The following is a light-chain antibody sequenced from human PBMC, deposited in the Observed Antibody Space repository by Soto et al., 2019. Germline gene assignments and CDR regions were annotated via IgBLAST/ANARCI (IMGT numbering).Light chain of an antibody. CDR1: SSDVGNYIF. Sequence: QSVLTQPASVSGSPGQSITISFTGTSSDVGNYIFVSWYRQHPGKAPKLMIYDINNRPSGVSTRFSGSKSGNTASLTISGLQAEDEADYYCVSYTTSAAYVFGAGTKLSVL. J-gene: IGLJ1*01. CDR2: DIN. V-gene: IGLV2-14*01. CDR3: VSYTTSAAYV.